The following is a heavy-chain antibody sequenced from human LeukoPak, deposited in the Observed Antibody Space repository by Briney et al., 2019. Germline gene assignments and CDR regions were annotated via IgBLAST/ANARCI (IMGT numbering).Heavy chain of an antibody. V-gene: IGHV4-59*01. Sequence: SETLSLTCTVSGGSISDYYWSWIRQPPGRGLEWIGHIYYSRSTNYNPSLKSRVTISVDTSKNQFSLKLSSVTAADAAVYYCAENGPWGLKWWGRWSLVTVSS. CDR2: IYYSRST. D-gene: IGHD1-26*01. J-gene: IGHJ1*01. CDR1: GGSISDYY. CDR3: AENGPWGLKW.